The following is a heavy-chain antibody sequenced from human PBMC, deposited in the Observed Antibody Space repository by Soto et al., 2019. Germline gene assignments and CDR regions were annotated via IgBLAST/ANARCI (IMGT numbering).Heavy chain of an antibody. J-gene: IGHJ4*02. CDR2: IIPILGIA. V-gene: IGHV1-69*04. Sequence: SVKVSCKASGGTFSSYTISWVRQAPGQGLEWMGRIIPILGIANYAQKFQGRVTITADKSTSTAYMELSSLRSEDTAVYYCARDPPTWDYYDSSGYYWGQGTLVTVSS. D-gene: IGHD3-22*01. CDR3: ARDPPTWDYYDSSGYY. CDR1: GGTFSSYT.